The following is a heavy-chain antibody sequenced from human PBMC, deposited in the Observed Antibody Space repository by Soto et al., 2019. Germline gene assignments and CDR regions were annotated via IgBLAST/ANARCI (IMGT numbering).Heavy chain of an antibody. CDR2: IYFSGST. CDR3: AREDSSGLFDY. J-gene: IGHJ4*02. Sequence: QVQLQESGPGLVKPSQTLSLTCTVSGGSISSGGYYWRWIRQHPGKGLEWMGYIYFSGSTYYNPSLKSRVTLSVDTSKNQFSLKLSSVTAADTAVYYCAREDSSGLFDYWGQGTLVTVSS. CDR1: GGSISSGGYY. D-gene: IGHD3-22*01. V-gene: IGHV4-31*03.